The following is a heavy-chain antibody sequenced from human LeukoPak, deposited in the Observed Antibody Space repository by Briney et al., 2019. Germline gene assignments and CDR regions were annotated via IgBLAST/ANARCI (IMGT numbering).Heavy chain of an antibody. Sequence: GGSLRLSCAASGFNFDRYTMHWVRHTAGRGLEWVSGIIPSGHTTYYADSVRGRFTISRDNSRNTLYLQMNSLRAEDTAVYYCASGVSLDYWGQGTLVTVSS. CDR3: ASGVSLDY. CDR2: IIPSGHTT. V-gene: IGHV3-23*01. CDR1: GFNFDRYT. D-gene: IGHD2/OR15-2a*01. J-gene: IGHJ4*02.